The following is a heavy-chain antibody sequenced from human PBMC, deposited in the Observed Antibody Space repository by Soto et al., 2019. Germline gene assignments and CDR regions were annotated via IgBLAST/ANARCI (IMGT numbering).Heavy chain of an antibody. CDR1: GFTFSSYA. CDR3: AKGYLSITIFGVATYH. J-gene: IGHJ4*02. V-gene: IGHV3-23*01. Sequence: EVQLLESGGGLVQPGGSLRLSCAASGFTFSSYAMSWVRQAPGKGLEWVSAISGSGGSTYYADSVKGRFTISRDNSKNTMYLQMNSLRAEETAVYYCAKGYLSITIFGVATYHWGQETLLTVSS. CDR2: ISGSGGST. D-gene: IGHD3-3*01.